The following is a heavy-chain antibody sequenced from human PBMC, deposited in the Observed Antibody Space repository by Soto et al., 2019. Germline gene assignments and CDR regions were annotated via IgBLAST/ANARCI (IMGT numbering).Heavy chain of an antibody. CDR3: ATDVAYDDFEGRMEN. J-gene: IGHJ4*02. CDR1: GFTFSNYW. Sequence: EVQLVESGGGLVQPGGSLRLSCAVSGFTFSNYWMTWVRQAPGKGLEWVANIKQDGTEKHYVDSVRGRFTISRDNAKNSLYLHMSSLRAEDTAVYYCATDVAYDDFEGRMENWGQGTLVTVSS. D-gene: IGHD3-3*01. CDR2: IKQDGTEK. V-gene: IGHV3-7*01.